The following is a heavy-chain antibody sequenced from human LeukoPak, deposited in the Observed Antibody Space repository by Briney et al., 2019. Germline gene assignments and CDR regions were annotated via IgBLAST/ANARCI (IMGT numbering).Heavy chain of an antibody. CDR2: IYSGGNT. CDR3: ARSFLGDGSGWYFGFDY. V-gene: IGHV3-53*01. D-gene: IGHD6-19*01. Sequence: GGSLRLSCAASGFTVSSNYMSWVRQAPGKELEWVSIIYSGGNTYYADSVKGRFTISRDTSKNTLYLQMNSLRAEDTAVYYCARSFLGDGSGWYFGFDYWGQGTLVTVSS. J-gene: IGHJ4*02. CDR1: GFTVSSNY.